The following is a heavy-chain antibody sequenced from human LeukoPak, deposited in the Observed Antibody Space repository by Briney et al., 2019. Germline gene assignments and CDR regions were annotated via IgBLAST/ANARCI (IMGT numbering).Heavy chain of an antibody. CDR2: INPNSGGT. V-gene: IGHV1-2*02. J-gene: IGHJ5*02. Sequence: ASVKVSCKASGYTFTGYYMHWVRQAPGQGLEWMGWINPNSGGTNYAQKFQGRVTMTRDTSISTAYMELSRLRSDDTAVYYCATGYCSGGSCYQDWFDPWGQGTMATVSS. CDR3: ATGYCSGGSCYQDWFDP. CDR1: GYTFTGYY. D-gene: IGHD2-15*01.